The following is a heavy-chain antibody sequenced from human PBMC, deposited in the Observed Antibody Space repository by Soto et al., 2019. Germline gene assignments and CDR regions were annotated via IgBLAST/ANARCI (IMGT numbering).Heavy chain of an antibody. CDR2: SNPSGST. Sequence: QVQLQQWGAGLLKPSETLSLTCTVYDGSSSGDYWSWVRQPPGKGLEWIGESNPSGSTYSNPSLNSRVTISVDTSNNQFSLNVNSGTAAATAVYYCARGRITMLHWGQGTLVTVSS. D-gene: IGHD3-10*02. V-gene: IGHV4-34*01. J-gene: IGHJ4*02. CDR1: DGSSSGDY. CDR3: ARGRITMLH.